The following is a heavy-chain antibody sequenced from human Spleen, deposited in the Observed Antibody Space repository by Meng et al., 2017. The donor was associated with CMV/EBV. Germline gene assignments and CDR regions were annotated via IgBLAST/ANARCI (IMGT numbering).Heavy chain of an antibody. J-gene: IGHJ4*02. Sequence: SETLSLTCTVSGGSVSSGSYYWSWIRQPPGKGLEWIGYIYYSGSTKYNPSLKSRVTISVDKPKNQFSLKLSSVTAADTAVYYCASGGNSYYYFDYWGQGTLVTVSS. CDR1: GGSVSSGSYY. CDR2: IYYSGST. CDR3: ASGGNSYYYFDY. V-gene: IGHV4-61*01. D-gene: IGHD4-23*01.